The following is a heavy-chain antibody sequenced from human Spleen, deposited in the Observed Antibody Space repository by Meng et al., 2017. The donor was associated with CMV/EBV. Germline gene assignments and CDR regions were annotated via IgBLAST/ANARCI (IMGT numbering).Heavy chain of an antibody. J-gene: IGHJ6*02. V-gene: IGHV1-2*02. CDR1: GYTFTGYN. D-gene: IGHD3-3*01. CDR2: INPNTGDA. Sequence: GESLKISCAASGYTFTGYNIHWVRQAPGAGLEWMGWINPNTGDARYAPNFQGRVTLTSDTSISTAYMQLSRLQSDDTAVYYCARLFHTILGTAYCYGMDVWGPGTMVTVSS. CDR3: ARLFHTILGTAYCYGMDV.